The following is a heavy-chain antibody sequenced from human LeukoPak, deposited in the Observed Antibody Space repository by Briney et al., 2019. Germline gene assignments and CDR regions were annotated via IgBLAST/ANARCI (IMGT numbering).Heavy chain of an antibody. CDR3: ATFGRWLQLRY. CDR1: GFTFSSYA. D-gene: IGHD5-24*01. CDR2: ISYDGSNK. J-gene: IGHJ4*02. V-gene: IGHV3-30*04. Sequence: GGSLRLSCAASGFTFSSYAMHWVRQAPGKGLEWVAVISYDGSNKYYADSVKGRFTISRDNSKNTLYLQMNSLRAEDTAVYYCATFGRWLQLRYWGQGTLVTVSS.